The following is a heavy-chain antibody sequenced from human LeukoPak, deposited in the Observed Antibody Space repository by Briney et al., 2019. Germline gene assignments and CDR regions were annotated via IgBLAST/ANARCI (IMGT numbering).Heavy chain of an antibody. CDR3: AREMMFHYYDSGSYDY. Sequence: ASVKVSCKASGYTFTRYPMHWVRQAPGQRLEWMGWINAGNGNTKYSQKFQDRVTITRDTSASTAYMELSSLRSEDTAAYYCAREMMFHYYDSGSYDYWGQGTLVTVSS. CDR1: GYTFTRYP. D-gene: IGHD3-10*01. CDR2: INAGNGNT. V-gene: IGHV1-3*01. J-gene: IGHJ4*02.